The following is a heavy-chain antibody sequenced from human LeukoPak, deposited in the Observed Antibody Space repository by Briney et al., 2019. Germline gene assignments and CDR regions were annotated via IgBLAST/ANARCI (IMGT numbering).Heavy chain of an antibody. V-gene: IGHV3-11*06. CDR3: ARAPHYSNYGPYYYGMDV. D-gene: IGHD4-11*01. J-gene: IGHJ6*02. Sequence: GGPLRLSCAASGFTFSDYYMSWIRQAPGKGLEWVSYISSSSSYTNYADSVKGRFTISRDNAKNSLYLQMNSLRAEDTAVYYCARAPHYSNYGPYYYGMDVWGQGTTVTVSS. CDR2: ISSSSSYT. CDR1: GFTFSDYY.